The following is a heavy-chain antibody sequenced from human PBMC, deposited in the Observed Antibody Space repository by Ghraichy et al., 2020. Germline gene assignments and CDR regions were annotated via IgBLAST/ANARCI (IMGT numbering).Heavy chain of an antibody. Sequence: LSLTCAASGFTFSSYSMNWVRQAPGKGLEWVSYIRSSGSTISSADSVRGRFTITRDNDENSLYLQMDSLRDEETDTYYCETMVMMRVRNKPGDYWGQGTLVTVSS. CDR3: ETMVMMRVRNKPGDY. V-gene: IGHV3-48*02. D-gene: IGHD2-21*01. CDR2: IRSSGSTI. J-gene: IGHJ4*02. CDR1: GFTFSSYS.